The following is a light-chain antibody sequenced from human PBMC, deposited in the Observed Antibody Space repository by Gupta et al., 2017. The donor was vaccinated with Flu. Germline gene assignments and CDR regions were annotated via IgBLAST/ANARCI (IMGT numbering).Light chain of an antibody. V-gene: IGLV2-14*03. CDR1: NSDVGGYNY. CDR3: SSYTSRGTLV. Sequence: SITVSCTGTNSDVGGYNYVSWYPHHPGKAPKLMIFDVSNRPSGVSNRFSGSKSGNTASLTISGLQAEDEADFYCSSYTSRGTLVFGGGTKLTVL. J-gene: IGLJ2*01. CDR2: DVS.